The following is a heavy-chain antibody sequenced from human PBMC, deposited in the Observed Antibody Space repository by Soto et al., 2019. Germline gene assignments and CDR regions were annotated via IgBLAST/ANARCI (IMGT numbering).Heavy chain of an antibody. CDR2: IYSGGST. J-gene: IGHJ4*02. D-gene: IGHD1-7*01. CDR3: ASLDGTGTTVDY. Sequence: GGSLRLSCAASGLTVSSNYMSWVRQAPGKGLEWVSVIYSGGSTYYADSVKGRFTISRDNSKNTLYLQMNSLRAEDTAVYYCASLDGTGTTVDYWGQGTLVTVSS. CDR1: GLTVSSNY. V-gene: IGHV3-53*01.